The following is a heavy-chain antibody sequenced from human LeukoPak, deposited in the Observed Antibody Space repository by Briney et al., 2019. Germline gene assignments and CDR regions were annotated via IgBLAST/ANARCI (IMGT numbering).Heavy chain of an antibody. CDR3: ARVQYCSSTSCDIDGMDV. D-gene: IGHD2-2*01. CDR2: INSDGIST. J-gene: IGHJ6*02. Sequence: GGSLRLSCAASGFTFSSYWMHWVRQAPGKGLVWVSRINSDGISTSYADSVKGRFTISRDNAKNTLYLQMNSLRAEDTAVYYCARVQYCSSTSCDIDGMDVWGQGTTVTVSS. CDR1: GFTFSSYW. V-gene: IGHV3-74*01.